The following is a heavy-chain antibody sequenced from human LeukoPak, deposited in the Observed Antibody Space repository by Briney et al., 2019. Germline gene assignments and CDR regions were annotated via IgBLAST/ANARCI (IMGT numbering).Heavy chain of an antibody. CDR1: GGSISSSSYY. CDR2: SYYSGST. D-gene: IGHD2-2*01. CDR3: AYLGGYCSSTSCRSYMDF. V-gene: IGHV4-39*01. Sequence: AETLSLTCTVSGGSISSSSYYWGWMRQPPGKGLEWIVSSYYSGSTYYNPYLKSRVTISVDTSKNQFSLKLSSVTAADTAVYYCAYLGGYCSSTSCRSYMDFWGKGTTVTVSS. J-gene: IGHJ6*03.